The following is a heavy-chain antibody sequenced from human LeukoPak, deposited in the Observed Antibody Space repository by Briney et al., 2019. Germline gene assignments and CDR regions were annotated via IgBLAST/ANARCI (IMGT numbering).Heavy chain of an antibody. J-gene: IGHJ4*02. CDR3: ARDQEGYYDSSGPENYYFDY. CDR1: GFTFSTCP. D-gene: IGHD3-22*01. CDR2: INSNGGRT. V-gene: IGHV3-64*02. Sequence: GGSLRLSCVAFGFTFSTCPMYWVRQAPGKGLELVSSINSNGGRTYYADSMKGRFTISRDNSKNTLYLQMNSLRAEDTAVYYCARDQEGYYDSSGPENYYFDYWGQGTLVTVSS.